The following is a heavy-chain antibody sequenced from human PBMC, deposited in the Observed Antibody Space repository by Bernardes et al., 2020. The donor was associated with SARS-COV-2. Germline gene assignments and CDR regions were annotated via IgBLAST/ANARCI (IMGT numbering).Heavy chain of an antibody. V-gene: IGHV4-59*01. Sequence: SETLSLTCTVSGGSISSYYWSWIRQPPGKGLEWIGYIYYSGSTNYNPSLKSRVTISVDTSKNQFSLKLSSVTAADTAVYYCARGKYSYGYYFDYWGQGTLVTVSS. CDR3: ARGKYSYGYYFDY. D-gene: IGHD5-18*01. CDR1: GGSISSYY. J-gene: IGHJ4*02. CDR2: IYYSGST.